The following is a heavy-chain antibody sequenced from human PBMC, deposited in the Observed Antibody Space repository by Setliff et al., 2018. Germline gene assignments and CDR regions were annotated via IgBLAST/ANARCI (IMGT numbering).Heavy chain of an antibody. V-gene: IGHV3-23*01. CDR3: VNHNPARRSPAGTALDS. Sequence: GSLRLSCAATGFDFKSFTMNWVRQAPGKGPEWVSAISGGGGTTKYADSVKGRFTISRDNSKNMLYLQMNNLRADDTATYYCVNHNPARRSPAGTALDSWGQGTLVTVSS. J-gene: IGHJ4*02. D-gene: IGHD6-19*01. CDR2: ISGGGGTT. CDR1: GFDFKSFT.